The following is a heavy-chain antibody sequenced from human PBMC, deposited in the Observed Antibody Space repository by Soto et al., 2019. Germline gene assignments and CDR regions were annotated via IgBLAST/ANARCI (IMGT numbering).Heavy chain of an antibody. D-gene: IGHD1-7*01. CDR2: IYRTGST. V-gene: IGHV4-4*02. Sequence: QVQLQESGPGLVKPSGTLSLTCAVSGGSFTSNNWWTWVRQPPGQGLEWIVEIYRTGSTNYNPSLKSRVTISLDKSENQFSLKLTSLTAADTAVYYCASRDPGTSVDYWGQGTLVTVSS. CDR1: GGSFTSNNW. J-gene: IGHJ4*02. CDR3: ASRDPGTSVDY.